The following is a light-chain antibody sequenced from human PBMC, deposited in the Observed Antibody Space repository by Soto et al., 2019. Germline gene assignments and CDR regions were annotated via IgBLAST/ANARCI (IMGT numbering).Light chain of an antibody. V-gene: IGLV2-14*01. CDR1: SSDVGGYNY. J-gene: IGLJ3*02. CDR2: EVT. CDR3: GSYTRTSTLVV. Sequence: QSVLTQPASVSGSPGQSITISCTGTSSDVGGYNYVSWYQQHPGKAPKLMIYEVTYRPSGVSYRFSGSKCGNTASLTISGLQADDEAAYYCGSYTRTSTLVVFGGGTKLTVL.